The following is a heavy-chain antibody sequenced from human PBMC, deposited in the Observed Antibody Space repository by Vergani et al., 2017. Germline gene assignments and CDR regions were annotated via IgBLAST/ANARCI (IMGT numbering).Heavy chain of an antibody. CDR3: ARDLEVGNYYYYYGMDV. V-gene: IGHV3-30*03. Sequence: QVQLVESGGGVVQPGRSLRLSCAASGFTFSSYGMHWVRQAPGKGLEWVAVISYDGSNKYYADSVKGRFTISRDNSKNTLYLQMNSLRAEDTAVYYCARDLEVGNYYYYYGMDVWGQGTTVTVSS. J-gene: IGHJ6*02. CDR1: GFTFSSYG. D-gene: IGHD1-1*01. CDR2: ISYDGSNK.